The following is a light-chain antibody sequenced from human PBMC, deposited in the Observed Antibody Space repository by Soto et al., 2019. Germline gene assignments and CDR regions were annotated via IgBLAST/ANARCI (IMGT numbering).Light chain of an antibody. Sequence: DIQLTQSPSFLSASVGDRVTITCRASQGISSYLAWYQQKPGKAPKLLIYAASTLQSGVPSRFSGSRSGTEFTLTISSLQPEDFATDDCQQLNSYPWTFGQGTKVEIK. CDR3: QQLNSYPWT. J-gene: IGKJ1*01. V-gene: IGKV1-9*01. CDR1: QGISSY. CDR2: AAS.